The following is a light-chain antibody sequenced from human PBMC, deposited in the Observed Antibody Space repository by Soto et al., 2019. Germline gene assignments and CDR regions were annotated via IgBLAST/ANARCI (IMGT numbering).Light chain of an antibody. CDR1: QSISSY. V-gene: IGKV1-39*01. Sequence: DIQMTQSPSSLSASLGDRVTITCRASQSISSYLNWYQQKPGKAPKLLIYAASSLQSGVPSRFSGSGSGTDFTLTISCLQPEDFATYYCQQSYSTPQTFGQGTKVDIK. J-gene: IGKJ1*01. CDR2: AAS. CDR3: QQSYSTPQT.